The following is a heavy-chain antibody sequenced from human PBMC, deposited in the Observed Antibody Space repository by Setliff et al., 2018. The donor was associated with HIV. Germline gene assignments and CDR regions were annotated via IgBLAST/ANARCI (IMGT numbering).Heavy chain of an antibody. J-gene: IGHJ5*02. V-gene: IGHV7-4-1*02. Sequence: ASVKVSCKASGYTFTTYAMNWVRQAPGQGLEWMGWINTNTGNPTSAQGFTGRFVFSLDTSVSTAYLQISSLKAEDTAVYYCARALPDSCSSTSCYPGPNWFDPWGQGTLVTVSS. CDR1: GYTFTTYA. D-gene: IGHD2-2*01. CDR3: ARALPDSCSSTSCYPGPNWFDP. CDR2: INTNTGNP.